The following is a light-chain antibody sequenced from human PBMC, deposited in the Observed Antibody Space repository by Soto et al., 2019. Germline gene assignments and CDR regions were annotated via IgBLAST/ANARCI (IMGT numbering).Light chain of an antibody. CDR2: GAS. CDR3: QQYNNWPQS. CDR1: QSVSSN. J-gene: IGKJ1*01. Sequence: VVIRQSPATLSVSPGERATLSCRASQSVSSNLAWYQQKPGQAPRLLIYGASTRATGIPARFSGSGSGTEFTLTISSLQSEDFAVYYCQQYNNWPQSFGQGTKVDIK. V-gene: IGKV3-15*01.